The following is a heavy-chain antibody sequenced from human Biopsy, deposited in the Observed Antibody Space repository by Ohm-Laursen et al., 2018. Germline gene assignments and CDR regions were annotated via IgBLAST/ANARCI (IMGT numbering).Heavy chain of an antibody. V-gene: IGHV4-34*08. CDR1: GATFSDYY. Sequence: SETLSLTCTVYGATFSDYYWSWIRQPPGKGLEWIGQINQSGETKYNPSLQSRVTISAEESKNQFSLKLSSLTAADTAIYYCGNEVYGRDYWGQGARVTVSS. CDR3: GNEVYGRDY. CDR2: INQSGET. J-gene: IGHJ4*02. D-gene: IGHD4-17*01.